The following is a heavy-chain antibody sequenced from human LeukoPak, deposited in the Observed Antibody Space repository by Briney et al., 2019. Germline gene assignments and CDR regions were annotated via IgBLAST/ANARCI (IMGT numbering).Heavy chain of an antibody. V-gene: IGHV1-2*02. Sequence: ASVKVSCKASGYTFTGYYMHWVRQAPGQGLEWMGWINPNSGGTNYAQKFQGRVTMTRDTSISTAYMELSRLRSDDTAVYYCARDLGSFMITFGGAIDYWGQGILVTVSS. D-gene: IGHD3-16*01. J-gene: IGHJ4*02. CDR1: GYTFTGYY. CDR2: INPNSGGT. CDR3: ARDLGSFMITFGGAIDY.